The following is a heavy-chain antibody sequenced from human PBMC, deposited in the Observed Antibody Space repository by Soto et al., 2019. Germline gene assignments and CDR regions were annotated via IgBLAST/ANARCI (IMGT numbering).Heavy chain of an antibody. Sequence: VQLQQWGAGLLKPSETLSLTCAVYGGSFSGYSWSWIRQPPGKGLEWIGEINHSASTNYNPSLKSRVTISVDTSKTQFSLKLSSVTAADTAVYYCARVPPPEGYIMDWGQGTLVTVSS. CDR1: GGSFSGYS. J-gene: IGHJ4*02. CDR3: ARVPPPEGYIMD. CDR2: INHSAST. D-gene: IGHD5-12*01. V-gene: IGHV4-34*01.